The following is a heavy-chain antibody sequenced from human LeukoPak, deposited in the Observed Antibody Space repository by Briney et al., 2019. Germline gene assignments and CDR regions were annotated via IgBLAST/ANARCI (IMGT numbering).Heavy chain of an antibody. CDR2: IYTSGST. CDR3: ARSRVGATSYFDY. Sequence: PSETLSLTCTVSGGSISSYYWSWIRQPPGKGLEWIGYIYTSGSTNYNPSLTSRVTISVDTSKNQFSLKLSSVTAAGTAVYYCARSRVGATSYFDYWGQGTLVTVSS. J-gene: IGHJ4*02. CDR1: GGSISSYY. V-gene: IGHV4-4*09. D-gene: IGHD1-26*01.